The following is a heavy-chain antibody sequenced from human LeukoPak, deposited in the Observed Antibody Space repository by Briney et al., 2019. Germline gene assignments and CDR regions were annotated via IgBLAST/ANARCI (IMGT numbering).Heavy chain of an antibody. CDR1: GGNFRNYG. CDR2: MLPIFGTA. Sequence: ASVKVSCKASGGNFRNYGFHWVRQAPGQGLEWMGEMLPIFGTANYAQKFQGRVTITADESSNTASLDLSSLTSEDTAVYYCATDPNPYSSTSGYFDFWGQGTLVTVSS. J-gene: IGHJ4*02. D-gene: IGHD6-13*01. CDR3: ATDPNPYSSTSGYFDF. V-gene: IGHV1-69*01.